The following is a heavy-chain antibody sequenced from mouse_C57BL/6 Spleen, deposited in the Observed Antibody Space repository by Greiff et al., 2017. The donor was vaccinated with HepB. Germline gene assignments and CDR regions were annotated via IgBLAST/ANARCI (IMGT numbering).Heavy chain of an antibody. D-gene: IGHD2-10*01. J-gene: IGHJ2*01. V-gene: IGHV1-55*01. CDR2: IYPGSGST. Sequence: VQLQQPGAELVKPGASVKMSCKASGYTFTSYWITWVKQRPGQGLEWIGDIYPGSGSTNYNEKFKSKATLTVDTSSSTAYMQLSSLTSEDSAVYYGARPYYGKPYYFDYWGQGTTLTVSS. CDR1: GYTFTSYW. CDR3: ARPYYGKPYYFDY.